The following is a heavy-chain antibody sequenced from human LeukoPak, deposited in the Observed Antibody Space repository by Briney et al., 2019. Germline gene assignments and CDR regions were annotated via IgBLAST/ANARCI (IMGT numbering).Heavy chain of an antibody. CDR1: GFPFRNAW. CDR2: IQSKTDGGTT. CDR3: TTDPDYYDSSGYYSLDY. V-gene: IGHV3-15*07. J-gene: IGHJ4*02. D-gene: IGHD3-22*01. Sequence: GGSLRLSCAASGFPFRNAWINWVRQAPAKGLTWVGRIQSKTDGGTTDYAAPVKGRFTISRDDSKNTLYLQMNSLKTEDTAVYYCTTDPDYYDSSGYYSLDYWGQGTLVTVSS.